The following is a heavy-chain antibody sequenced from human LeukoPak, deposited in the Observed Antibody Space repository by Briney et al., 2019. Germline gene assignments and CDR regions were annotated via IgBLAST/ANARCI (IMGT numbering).Heavy chain of an antibody. J-gene: IGHJ4*02. CDR1: GFTFSVSV. V-gene: IGHV3-64*01. Sequence: SGGSPRLSCAASGFTFSVSVMHWVRQAPGKGLEYVSVISSNGGSTSYANSVKGRFTISRDNSKNTLYLQMGSLRAEDMAVYYCARDLSGGGLDYWGQGTLVTVSS. CDR2: ISSNGGST. CDR3: ARDLSGGGLDY. D-gene: IGHD3-10*01.